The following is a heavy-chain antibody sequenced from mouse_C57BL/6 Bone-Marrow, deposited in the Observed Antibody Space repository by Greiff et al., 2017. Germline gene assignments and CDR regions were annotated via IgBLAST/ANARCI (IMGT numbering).Heavy chain of an antibody. D-gene: IGHD1-1*01. Sequence: EVKLQQSGPELVKPGASVKISCKASGYTFTDYYMNWVKQSHGKSLEWIGDINPNNGGTSYNQKFKGKATLTVDKSSSTAYMELRSLTSEDSAVYYCARDYGSSYWYFDVWGTGTTVTVSS. CDR3: ARDYGSSYWYFDV. CDR1: GYTFTDYY. J-gene: IGHJ1*03. CDR2: INPNNGGT. V-gene: IGHV1-26*01.